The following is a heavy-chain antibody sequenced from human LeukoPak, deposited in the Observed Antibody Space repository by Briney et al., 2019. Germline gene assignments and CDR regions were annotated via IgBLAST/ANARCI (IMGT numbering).Heavy chain of an antibody. J-gene: IGHJ4*02. CDR3: ARDHSIAAAGVDS. CDR2: INKDGGEK. D-gene: IGHD6-13*01. V-gene: IGHV3-7*03. Sequence: GGSLRLSCAASGFTFSDYWMSWGRQAPGKGLQWVANINKDGGEKYYVDSVRGRFTISRDNGKNSLYLQMSSLRAEDTAVYYCARDHSIAAAGVDSWGQGTLVTVSS. CDR1: GFTFSDYW.